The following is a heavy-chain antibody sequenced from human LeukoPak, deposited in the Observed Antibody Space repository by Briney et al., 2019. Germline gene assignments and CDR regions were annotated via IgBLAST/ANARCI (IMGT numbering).Heavy chain of an antibody. Sequence: GGSLTLSCAASGFTFSHFGMHWVRQTPGKGLEWVAVTSYDGSKSHYADSVKGRFTISRDNSKNTVYLQMNSLRAEDTAVYYCARLGPYYFDYWGEGTLVTVSS. V-gene: IGHV3-30*03. CDR1: GFTFSHFG. CDR2: TSYDGSKS. CDR3: ARLGPYYFDY. D-gene: IGHD3-16*01. J-gene: IGHJ4*02.